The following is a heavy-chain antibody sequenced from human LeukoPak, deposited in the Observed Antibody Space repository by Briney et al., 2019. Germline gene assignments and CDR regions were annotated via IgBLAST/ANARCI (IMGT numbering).Heavy chain of an antibody. V-gene: IGHV3-30*04. Sequence: PGMSLRLSCAASGFAFSGYSMHWVRQAPGKGLEWVALISYDGSKKYYTDSVKGRFTISRDNSKETLYLEMSSLRPEDTAIYSCARVRDSYNWNDSRLDSWGQGTLVTVSS. CDR1: GFAFSGYS. D-gene: IGHD1-1*01. J-gene: IGHJ4*02. CDR2: ISYDGSKK. CDR3: ARVRDSYNWNDSRLDS.